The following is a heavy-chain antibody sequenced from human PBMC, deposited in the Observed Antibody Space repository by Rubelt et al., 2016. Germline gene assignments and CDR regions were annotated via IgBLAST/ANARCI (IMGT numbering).Heavy chain of an antibody. D-gene: IGHD4-11*01. J-gene: IGHJ1*01. V-gene: IGHV4-39*01. CDR3: AKLSRYSGTSYVAY. Sequence: QLQLQESGPELLKPSETLSLTCTVSGDSITTTGHYWGWIRQSPGKGLEWIGIIYYRGTTEYIPSLNGRLTLYFERPNHDFSLTRTSVADADTATYSCAKLSRYSGTSYVAYWGRGIQVSVSS. CDR1: GDSITTTGHY. CDR2: IYYRGTT.